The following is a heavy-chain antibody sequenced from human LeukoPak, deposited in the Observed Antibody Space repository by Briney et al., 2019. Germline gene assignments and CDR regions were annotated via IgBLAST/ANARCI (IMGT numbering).Heavy chain of an antibody. CDR2: ISGSCGST. V-gene: IGHV3-23*01. CDR3: AKSSRYGTGWYGRIDY. Sequence: GGSLTLSCAASGLTFSNYAMSWVRQAPGEGLEWVSVISGSCGSTYYADSVKGRFTISRDNSNSAQYLQMNSLRAEDTAVYYCAKSSRYGTGWYGRIDYWGQGTLVTVS. D-gene: IGHD6-19*01. J-gene: IGHJ4*02. CDR1: GLTFSNYA.